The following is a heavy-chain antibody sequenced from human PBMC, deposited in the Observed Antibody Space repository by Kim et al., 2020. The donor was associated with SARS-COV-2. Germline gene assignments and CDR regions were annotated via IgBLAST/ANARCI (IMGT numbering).Heavy chain of an antibody. Sequence: SLKSRVTISVDTSTNQFSLKLSSVTAADTAVYYCARNGIAAAGTINWFDPWGQGTLVTVSS. V-gene: IGHV4-34*01. J-gene: IGHJ5*02. CDR3: ARNGIAAAGTINWFDP. D-gene: IGHD6-13*01.